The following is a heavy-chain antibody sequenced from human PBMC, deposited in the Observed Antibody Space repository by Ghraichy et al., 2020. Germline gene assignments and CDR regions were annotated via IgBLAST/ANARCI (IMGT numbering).Heavy chain of an antibody. Sequence: ASVKVSCTASGYTFTNYGISWVRQAPGQGLEWMGWISAYNVNTNYPQKLQGRVTMTTDTSTSTAYMELRSLRSDDTAVYYCARDDGGDGYPASFDYWGQGTLVTVSS. CDR3: ARDDGGDGYPASFDY. J-gene: IGHJ4*02. CDR1: GYTFTNYG. V-gene: IGHV1-18*01. CDR2: ISAYNVNT. D-gene: IGHD5-24*01.